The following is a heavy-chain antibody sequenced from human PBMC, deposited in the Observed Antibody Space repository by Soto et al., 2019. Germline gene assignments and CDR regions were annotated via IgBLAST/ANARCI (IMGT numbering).Heavy chain of an antibody. J-gene: IGHJ6*03. CDR2: INHSGRT. CDR3: AGGHGGWYFPTKPNYYMDV. CDR1: GGSFSGYY. V-gene: IGHV4-34*01. D-gene: IGHD6-19*01. Sequence: QVQLQQWGAGLLKPSETLSLTCAVYGGSFSGYYWSWVRQPPGKGLEWIAEINHSGRTNYNPSLKSRVTISLDTSKNQFSLRLSSVTAADTAVYYCAGGHGGWYFPTKPNYYMDVWGKGTTVTVSS.